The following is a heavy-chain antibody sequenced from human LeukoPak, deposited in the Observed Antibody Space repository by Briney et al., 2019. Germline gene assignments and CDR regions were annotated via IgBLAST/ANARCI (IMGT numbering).Heavy chain of an antibody. CDR2: IYYSGST. Sequence: PSETLSLTCTVSGGSISSYYWNWIRQPPGKGLEWIGHIYYSGSTNYNPSLNGRVTISVDTSKNQFSLKLSSVTAADTAVYYCARGADSSGYYSIFYFDYWGQGTLVTVSS. D-gene: IGHD3-22*01. J-gene: IGHJ4*02. CDR1: GGSISSYY. CDR3: ARGADSSGYYSIFYFDY. V-gene: IGHV4-59*01.